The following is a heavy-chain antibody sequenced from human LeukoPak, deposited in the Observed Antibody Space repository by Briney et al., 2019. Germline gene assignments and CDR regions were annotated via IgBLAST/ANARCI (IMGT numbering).Heavy chain of an antibody. D-gene: IGHD3-22*01. J-gene: IGHJ4*02. Sequence: SETLSLTCAVSGYSISSGYYGGCSRQPPGKVLGWIGSIYHSGSTYYNPSLKSRFTISVDTSKNQFSLKLSSVSAADTAVYYCASSGGYYYDSSGYYPDYWGQGTLVTVSS. V-gene: IGHV4-38-2*01. CDR3: ASSGGYYYDSSGYYPDY. CDR2: IYHSGST. CDR1: GYSISSGYY.